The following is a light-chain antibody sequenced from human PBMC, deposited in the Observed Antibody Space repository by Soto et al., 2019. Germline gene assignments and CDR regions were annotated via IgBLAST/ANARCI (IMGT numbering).Light chain of an antibody. CDR3: QQSYSTAPT. Sequence: DIQMTQSPSSLSASVGDRVTITCRARQSISSYLNWYQQKPGKAPKLLIYAASSLQSGVPSTFSGTGSWTDFTLTISTLQPEDFATYYCQQSYSTAPTFGQGTKLEIK. V-gene: IGKV1-39*01. J-gene: IGKJ2*01. CDR2: AAS. CDR1: QSISSY.